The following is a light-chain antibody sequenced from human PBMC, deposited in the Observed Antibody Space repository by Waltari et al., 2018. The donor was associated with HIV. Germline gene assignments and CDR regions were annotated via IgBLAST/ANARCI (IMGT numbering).Light chain of an antibody. J-gene: IGKJ1*01. CDR1: QTINSNF. CDR2: DAS. CDR3: QQYSSSPWT. V-gene: IGKV3D-20*01. Sequence: VLTQSPVSLCLSPGERATLSCGASQTINSNFLAWYQQRLGLPPSLLIYDASKRASGVPDRFSGAGSGTDFTLTINRLDPEDSAVYFYQQYSSSPWTFGQGTKV.